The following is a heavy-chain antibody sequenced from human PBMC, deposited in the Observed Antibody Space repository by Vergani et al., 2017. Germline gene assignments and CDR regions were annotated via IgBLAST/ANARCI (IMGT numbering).Heavy chain of an antibody. CDR1: GGTFSSYA. J-gene: IGHJ4*02. D-gene: IGHD3-10*01. V-gene: IGHV1-69*12. Sequence: QVQLVQSGAEVKKPGSSVKVSCKASGGTFSSYAISWVRQAPGQGLEWMGGIIPIFGTANYAQKFQGRVTITADESTSTAYMEPSSLRSEDTAVYYCARDISITMVRGVITLDYWGQGTLVTVSS. CDR3: ARDISITMVRGVITLDY. CDR2: IIPIFGTA.